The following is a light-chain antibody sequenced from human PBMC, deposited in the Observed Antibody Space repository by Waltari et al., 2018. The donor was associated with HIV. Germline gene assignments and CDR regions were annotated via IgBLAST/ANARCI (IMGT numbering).Light chain of an antibody. V-gene: IGLV2-14*03. Sequence: QSVLTQPASVSGAPGHSITISCTGTASDFGDYTSVSWYQQLPGKAPKLVIYDVTQRPSGISHRFSGSRSGTTASLTISGLQAEDEADYYCSSYARNSPWLFGGGTKLTVL. CDR2: DVT. CDR3: SSYARNSPWL. J-gene: IGLJ2*01. CDR1: ASDFGDYTS.